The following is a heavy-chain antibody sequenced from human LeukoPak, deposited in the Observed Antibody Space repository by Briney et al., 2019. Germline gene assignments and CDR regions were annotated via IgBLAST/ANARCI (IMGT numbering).Heavy chain of an antibody. D-gene: IGHD3-10*01. J-gene: IGHJ4*02. CDR1: GITLSNYG. CDR3: AKRGVVIRGFLVGFHKEAYYYDS. CDR2: ISDSGGRT. V-gene: IGHV3-23*01. Sequence: GGSLRLSCAVSGITLSNYGMSWVRQAPGKGLEWVAGISDSGGRTNYADSVKGRFTISRDNPTNTLSLQMNSLRTEDTAVYFCAKRGVVIRGFLVGFHKEAYYYDSWGQGALVTVPS.